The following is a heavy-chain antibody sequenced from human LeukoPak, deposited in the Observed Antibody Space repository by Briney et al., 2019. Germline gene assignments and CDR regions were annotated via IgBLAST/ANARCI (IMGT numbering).Heavy chain of an antibody. CDR2: IYPGDSDT. CDR1: GYSFTIYW. V-gene: IGHV5-51*01. CDR3: ARVGRVGSYYYGMDV. D-gene: IGHD3-10*01. J-gene: IGHJ6*02. Sequence: GESLKISCEGSGYSFTIYWIGWVRQMPGKGLEWMGIIYPGDSDTRYSPSFQGQVTISADKSVSTAYLQWSSLKASDTAMYYCARVGRVGSYYYGMDVWGQGTTVTVSS.